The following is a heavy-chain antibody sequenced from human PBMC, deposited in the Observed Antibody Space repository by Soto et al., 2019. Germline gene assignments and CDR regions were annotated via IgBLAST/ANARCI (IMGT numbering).Heavy chain of an antibody. CDR1: GYSFTSYW. Sequence: PGESLKISCKGSGYSFTSYWIGWVRQMPGKGLEWMGIIYPGDSDTRYSPSFQGQVTISADKSISTAYLQWSSLKASDTAMYYCARTSAAGKYFYGMDVWGQGTTVTVSS. J-gene: IGHJ6*02. CDR2: IYPGDSDT. CDR3: ARTSAAGKYFYGMDV. D-gene: IGHD6-13*01. V-gene: IGHV5-51*01.